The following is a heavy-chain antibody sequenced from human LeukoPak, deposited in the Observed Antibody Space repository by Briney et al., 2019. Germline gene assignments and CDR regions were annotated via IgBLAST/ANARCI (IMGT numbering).Heavy chain of an antibody. CDR3: ERDLDWILFDY. Sequence: PGGSLRLSCAASGFTFNTYWMHWVRQAPGKGLVWVARVNREGTTTTYAASVKGRFTISRDNAKNTLYLQMNNLRAEDTAVYYCERDLDWILFDYWGQGTLVTVSS. CDR2: VNREGTTT. J-gene: IGHJ4*02. D-gene: IGHD3-9*01. CDR1: GFTFNTYW. V-gene: IGHV3-74*03.